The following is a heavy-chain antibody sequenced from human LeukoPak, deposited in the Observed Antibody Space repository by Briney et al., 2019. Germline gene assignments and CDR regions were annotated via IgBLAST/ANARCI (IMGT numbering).Heavy chain of an antibody. D-gene: IGHD5-18*01. V-gene: IGHV3-66*02. CDR1: GFTVSSNY. CDR2: IYSGGST. CDR3: ARDSRSYGDDAFDI. J-gene: IGHJ3*02. Sequence: PGGSLRLSCAASGFTVSSNYMSWVRQAPGKGLEWVSVIYSGGSTYYADSVKGRFTISRDNSKNTLYLQMNSLRAEDTAVYYCARDSRSYGDDAFDIWGQGTMVTVSS.